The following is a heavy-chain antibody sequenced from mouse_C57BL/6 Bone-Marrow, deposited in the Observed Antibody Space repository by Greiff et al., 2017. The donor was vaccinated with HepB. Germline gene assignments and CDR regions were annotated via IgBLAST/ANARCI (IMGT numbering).Heavy chain of an antibody. CDR1: GFSLTSYA. CDR2: IWTGGGT. CDR3: ARSWSNRYYAMDY. J-gene: IGHJ4*01. Sequence: VMLVESGPGLVAPSQSLSITCTVSGFSLTSYAISWVRQPPGKGLEWLGVIWTGGGTNYNSALKSRLSISKDNSKSQVFLKMNSLQTDDTARYYCARSWSNRYYAMDYWGQGTSVTVSS. V-gene: IGHV2-9-1*01. D-gene: IGHD2-5*01.